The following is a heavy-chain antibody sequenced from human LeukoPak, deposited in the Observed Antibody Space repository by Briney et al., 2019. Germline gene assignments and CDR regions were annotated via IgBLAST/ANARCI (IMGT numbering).Heavy chain of an antibody. D-gene: IGHD3-10*01. V-gene: IGHV1-24*01. Sequence: ASVKVSCKVSGYTLTELSMHWVRQAPGKGLEWMGGFDPEDGETIYAQKFQGRVTMTEDTSTDTAYMELSSLRSEDTAVYYCATGNYYGSGSYSPIYYWGQGTLVTVSS. CDR3: ATGNYYGSGSYSPIYY. CDR2: FDPEDGET. J-gene: IGHJ4*02. CDR1: GYTLTELS.